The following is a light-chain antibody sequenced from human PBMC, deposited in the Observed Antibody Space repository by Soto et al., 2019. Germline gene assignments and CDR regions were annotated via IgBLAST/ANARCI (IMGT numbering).Light chain of an antibody. CDR1: QSVTTN. J-gene: IGKJ1*01. CDR2: GAS. Sequence: EVVMTQSPATLSVSPGERVTFSCRASQSVTTNLAWYQHKPGQSPRLLISGASTGASGIPPRFSGSGSGTEFTLTIDRLQSADFAVYYCQQYYSAPRTFGQGTKVEIK. CDR3: QQYYSAPRT. V-gene: IGKV3-15*01.